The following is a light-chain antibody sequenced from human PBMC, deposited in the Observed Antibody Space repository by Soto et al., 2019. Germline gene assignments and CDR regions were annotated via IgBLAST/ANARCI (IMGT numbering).Light chain of an antibody. CDR3: QRFKSFPIT. V-gene: IGKV1-13*02. Sequence: AIQLTQSPSSLSASVGDRDTITCRASQGNRTLLAWFQQKPGKAPKVLIYESSLLQSGDPSRFSGSGSGTDFTLTISSLQPEDFATYYCQRFKSFPITFGQGTRLEIK. J-gene: IGKJ5*01. CDR1: QGNRTL. CDR2: ESS.